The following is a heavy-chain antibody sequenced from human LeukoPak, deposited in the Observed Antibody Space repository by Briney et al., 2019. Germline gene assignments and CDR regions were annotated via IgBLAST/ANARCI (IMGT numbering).Heavy chain of an antibody. CDR3: ARSNYDFWSGPYFDY. CDR2: IYYSGST. J-gene: IGHJ4*02. CDR1: GGSISSYY. Sequence: SETLSLTCTVSGGSISSYYWSWIQQPPGKGLEWIGYIYYSGSTNYNPSLKSRVTISVDTSKNQFSLKLSSVTAADTAVYYCARSNYDFWSGPYFDYWGQGTLVTVSS. V-gene: IGHV4-59*08. D-gene: IGHD3-3*01.